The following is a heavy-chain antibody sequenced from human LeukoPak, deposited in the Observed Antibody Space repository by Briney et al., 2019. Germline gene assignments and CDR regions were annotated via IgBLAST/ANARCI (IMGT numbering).Heavy chain of an antibody. CDR2: IFHSGST. J-gene: IGHJ6*03. CDR1: GASISSYY. CDR3: ARRATTVTTGYYYYYMDV. V-gene: IGHV4-59*08. Sequence: SSETLSLTCTVSGASISSYYWSWIRQPPGKGLEWIGYIFHSGSTNYNPSLKSRVTISVDTSKNQFSLKLSSVTAADTAVYYCARRATTVTTGYYYYYMDVWGKGTTVTVSS. D-gene: IGHD4-17*01.